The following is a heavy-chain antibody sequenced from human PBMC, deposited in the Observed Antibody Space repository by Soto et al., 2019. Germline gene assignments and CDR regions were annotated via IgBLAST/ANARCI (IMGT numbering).Heavy chain of an antibody. J-gene: IGHJ5*02. CDR2: ISAYNGNT. D-gene: IGHD4-17*01. V-gene: IGHV1-18*01. CDR1: GYTFTNYG. CDR3: ARGVKYGAYSRWFDP. Sequence: ASVKVSCKASGYTFTNYGISWVRQAPGQGLEWMGWISAYNGNTKYAQKLQGRVTMTTDTSTSTAYMELRSLRSDDTAVYFCARGVKYGAYSRWFDPWGQGTLVTVSS.